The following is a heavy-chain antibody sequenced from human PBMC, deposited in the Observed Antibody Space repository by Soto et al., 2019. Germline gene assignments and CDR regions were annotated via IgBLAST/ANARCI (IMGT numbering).Heavy chain of an antibody. D-gene: IGHD3-10*02. J-gene: IGHJ3*01. V-gene: IGHV4-34*12. CDR2: LIHGGGT. CDR1: NSSLGAFH. CDR3: ARSPLSYDYVRQTWREVGDSFDV. Sequence: SETLSLTCAIYNSSLGAFHWTWIRQPPGKGLEWIGELIHGGGTNYNPSLKSRVTFSLDTSKSQFSLHVMSVTAADTAVYYCARSPLSYDYVRQTWREVGDSFDVWGRGTSVTVSS.